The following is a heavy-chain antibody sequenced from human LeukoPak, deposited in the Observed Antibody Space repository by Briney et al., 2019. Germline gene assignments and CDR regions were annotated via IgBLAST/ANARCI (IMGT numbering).Heavy chain of an antibody. V-gene: IGHV3-43*01. Sequence: PGGSLRLSCAASGFTFDDYSMHWVRQGPGKGLEWVSLINWDGGSTNYADSVKGRFTISRDNAKNSLYLQMNSLRAEDTAVYYCARSLGYCSAGSCFPFDYWGQGTLVTVSS. CDR2: INWDGGST. CDR3: ARSLGYCSAGSCFPFDY. D-gene: IGHD2-15*01. J-gene: IGHJ4*02. CDR1: GFTFDDYS.